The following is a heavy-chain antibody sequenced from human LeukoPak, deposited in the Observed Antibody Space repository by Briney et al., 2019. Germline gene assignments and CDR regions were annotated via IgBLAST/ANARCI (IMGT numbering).Heavy chain of an antibody. V-gene: IGHV4-34*01. CDR3: ARGRRVTMVRGVIGGMDV. J-gene: IGHJ6*02. CDR1: GESFSGYY. CDR2: INHSGST. D-gene: IGHD3-10*01. Sequence: PSETLSLTCAVYGESFSGYYWSWIRQSPGKGLEWIGEINHSGSTNYNPSLKSRVTISLDTSKNQFSLKLSSVTAADTAVYYCARGRRVTMVRGVIGGMDVWGQGTTVTVSS.